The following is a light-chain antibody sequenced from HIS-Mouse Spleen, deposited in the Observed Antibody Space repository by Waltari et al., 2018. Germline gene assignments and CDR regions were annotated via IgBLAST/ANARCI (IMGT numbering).Light chain of an antibody. Sequence: SYELTQPPSVSVSPGQTARITCSGDALPKQYAYWYQQKPGQAPVLVIYKDSERPSGIPERFSGSSSWTTGTLTISGVQAEDEADYYCQSADSSGTYVVFGGGTKLTVL. CDR3: QSADSSGTYVV. CDR2: KDS. J-gene: IGLJ2*01. CDR1: ALPKQY. V-gene: IGLV3-25*03.